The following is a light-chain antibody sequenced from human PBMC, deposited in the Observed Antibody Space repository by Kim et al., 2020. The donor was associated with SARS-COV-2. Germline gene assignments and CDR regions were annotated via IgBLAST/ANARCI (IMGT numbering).Light chain of an antibody. CDR1: QSLLHSNGYNY. CDR3: MQALQTPYT. V-gene: IGKV2-28*01. CDR2: LGS. J-gene: IGKJ2*01. Sequence: EPASFSGRSGQSLLHSNGYNYLDWYLQKPAQSTQLLIYLGSNRASGVPDRFSGSGSGTDFTLKISRVEAEDVGVYYCMQALQTPYTFGQGTKLEI.